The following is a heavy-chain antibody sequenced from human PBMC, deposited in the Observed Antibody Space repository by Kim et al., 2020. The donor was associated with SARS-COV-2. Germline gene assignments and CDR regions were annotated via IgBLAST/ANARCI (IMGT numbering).Heavy chain of an antibody. V-gene: IGHV3-30*04. J-gene: IGHJ4*02. CDR3: ARDSYYYDSSGYYDD. Sequence: GGSLRLSCAASGFTFSSYAMHWVLQAPGKGLEWVAVISYDGSNKYYADSVKGRFTISRDNSKNTLYLQMNSLRAEDTAVYYCARDSYYYDSSGYYDDWGQGTLVTVSS. CDR2: ISYDGSNK. D-gene: IGHD3-22*01. CDR1: GFTFSSYA.